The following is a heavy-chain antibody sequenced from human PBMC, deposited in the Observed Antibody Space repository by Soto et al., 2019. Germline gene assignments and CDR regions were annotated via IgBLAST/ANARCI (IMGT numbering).Heavy chain of an antibody. CDR2: INAGNGNT. Sequence: ASVKVSCKASAYTFTIYAMHLVLRAPGQKLEWMGWINAGNGNTKYSQKFQGRVTMTSDTTASTAYMELSSLRSEDTVVYYCASEYVTMVQDYYYYYMDVWGKGTTVTVPS. D-gene: IGHD3-10*01. J-gene: IGHJ6*03. CDR3: ASEYVTMVQDYYYYYMDV. CDR1: AYTFTIYA. V-gene: IGHV1-3*01.